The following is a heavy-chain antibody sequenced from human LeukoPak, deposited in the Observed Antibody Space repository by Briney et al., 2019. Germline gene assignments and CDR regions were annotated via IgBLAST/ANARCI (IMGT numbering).Heavy chain of an antibody. Sequence: GGSLRLSCAASGFTFSSYAMSWVRQAPGKGLEWVSAISSGGTTYYADSVKGRFTISRDNSKNTLNLQVNSLRAEDTALYYCAMGDGYWGDYWGQGTLVTVSS. CDR1: GFTFSSYA. CDR2: ISSGGTT. V-gene: IGHV3-23*01. D-gene: IGHD5-12*01. CDR3: AMGDGYWGDY. J-gene: IGHJ4*02.